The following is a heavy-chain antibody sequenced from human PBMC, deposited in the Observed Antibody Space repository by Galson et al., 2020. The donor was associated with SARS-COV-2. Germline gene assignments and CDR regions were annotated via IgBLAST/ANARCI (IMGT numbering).Heavy chain of an antibody. CDR2: IYGAGTT. CDR3: VRDAIREVGTEYSYYGMDV. CDR1: GFTVRNTY. Sequence: GESLKISCEASGFTVRNTYMSWVRQAPGRGLEWVSVIYGAGTTYYAESVKGRFSLSRDNSKNTLFLQMSSLRAEDTAVYYCVRDAIREVGTEYSYYGMDVWGQGTTVSVSS. V-gene: IGHV3-53*01. D-gene: IGHD1-1*01. J-gene: IGHJ6*02.